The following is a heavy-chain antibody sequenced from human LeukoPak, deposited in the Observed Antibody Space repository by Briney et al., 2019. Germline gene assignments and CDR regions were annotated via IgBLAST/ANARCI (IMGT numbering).Heavy chain of an antibody. CDR3: ARDLGVLFNNWFDP. CDR1: GDSISSYY. Sequence: SETLSLTCTVSGDSISSYYWSWIRLPAGKGLEWIGCIYSSGRTNYNPSLKSRVTMSVDTSKNQFSLKLSSVTAADTAVYYCARDLGVLFNNWFDPWGQGTLVTVSS. V-gene: IGHV4-4*07. J-gene: IGHJ5*02. CDR2: IYSSGRT. D-gene: IGHD2-21*01.